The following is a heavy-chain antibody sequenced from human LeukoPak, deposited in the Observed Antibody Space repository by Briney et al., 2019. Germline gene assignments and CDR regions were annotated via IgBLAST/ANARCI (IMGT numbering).Heavy chain of an antibody. CDR3: ARVPVVAATENYYYGMDV. D-gene: IGHD2-15*01. Sequence: GGSLRLSCAASGFTFSSYAMSWVRQATGKGLEWVSAIGTAGDTYYPGSVKGRFTISRENAKNSLYLQMNSLRAEDTAVYYCARVPVVAATENYYYGMDVWGQGTTVTVSS. J-gene: IGHJ6*02. CDR1: GFTFSSYA. V-gene: IGHV3-13*01. CDR2: IGTAGDT.